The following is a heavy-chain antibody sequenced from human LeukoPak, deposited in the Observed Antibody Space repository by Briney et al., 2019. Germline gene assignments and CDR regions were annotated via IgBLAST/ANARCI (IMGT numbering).Heavy chain of an antibody. CDR3: ARDLDIVVVAADVRHYGLDV. CDR1: GYTFTNYG. V-gene: IGHV1-18*01. D-gene: IGHD2-15*01. CDR2: ISPYNGNT. J-gene: IGHJ6*02. Sequence: ASVNVSCKAAGYTFTNYGISWVRQAPGQGLEWMGWISPYNGNTNYAQKCQGRVTMTTDTSTTTAYMELRSLRTDDTAVNDCARDLDIVVVAADVRHYGLDVWGQGTTVTVSS.